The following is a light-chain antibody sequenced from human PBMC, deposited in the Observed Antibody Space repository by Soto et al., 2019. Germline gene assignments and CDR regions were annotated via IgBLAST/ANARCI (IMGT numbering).Light chain of an antibody. CDR1: SSDVGAYNY. J-gene: IGLJ3*02. V-gene: IGLV2-14*01. Sequence: QSALTQPASVSGSPGQSITISCTGTSSDVGAYNYVSWYQQHPDKAPKLMIYEVSNRPSGLPNRFSGSKSGNTASLTISGLQAEDEADYYCTSYTSSSSWVFGGGTKLTVL. CDR2: EVS. CDR3: TSYTSSSSWV.